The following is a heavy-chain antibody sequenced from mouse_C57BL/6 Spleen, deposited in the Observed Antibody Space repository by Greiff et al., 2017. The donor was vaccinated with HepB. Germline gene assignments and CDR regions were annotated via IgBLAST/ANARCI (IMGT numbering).Heavy chain of an antibody. CDR1: GFTFSSYA. CDR3: ARDRNDGNWFDY. CDR2: ISDGGSYT. V-gene: IGHV5-4*01. Sequence: DVMLVESGGGLVKPGGSLKLSCAASGFTFSSYAMSWVRQTPEKRLEWVATISDGGSYTYYPDNVKGRFTISRDNAKNNLYLQMSHLKSEDTAMYYCARDRNDGNWFDYWGQGTTLTVSS. J-gene: IGHJ2*01. D-gene: IGHD4-1*01.